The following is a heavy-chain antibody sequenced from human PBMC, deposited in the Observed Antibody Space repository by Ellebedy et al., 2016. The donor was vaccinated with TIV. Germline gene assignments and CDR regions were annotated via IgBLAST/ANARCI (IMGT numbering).Heavy chain of an antibody. J-gene: IGHJ3*02. D-gene: IGHD3-9*01. Sequence: GESLKISCAASGFTFNIAGMTWVRQAPGKGLEWIATIVFSGTATYYSDSVKGRFIISRDNAKNSLYLQMNSLRAEDTAVYYCVKSRNYYDILTGYYVDAFDIWGQGTMVTVSS. CDR3: VKSRNYYDILTGYYVDAFDI. V-gene: IGHV3-21*01. CDR1: GFTFNIAG. CDR2: IVFSGTAT.